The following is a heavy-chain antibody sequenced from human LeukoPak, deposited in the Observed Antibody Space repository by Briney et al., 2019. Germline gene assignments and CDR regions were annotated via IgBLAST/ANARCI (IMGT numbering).Heavy chain of an antibody. D-gene: IGHD1-1*01. CDR3: ARRYPLYYFDY. Sequence: SDTLSLICAVYGGSFRGYYWSWIRQPPGKGQEWIGEINHSGSTNYNPSLKSRVTISVDTSKNQFSLKLSSVTAADTAVYYCARRYPLYYFDYWGQGTLVTVSS. J-gene: IGHJ4*02. CDR1: GGSFRGYY. V-gene: IGHV4-34*01. CDR2: INHSGST.